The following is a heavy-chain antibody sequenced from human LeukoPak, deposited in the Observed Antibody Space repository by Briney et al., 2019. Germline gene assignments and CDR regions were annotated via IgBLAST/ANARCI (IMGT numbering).Heavy chain of an antibody. CDR1: GVSFSGYY. V-gene: IGHV4-34*01. J-gene: IGHJ4*02. CDR2: INHSGST. CDR3: ASLTRDY. Sequence: SETLSLTCAVYGVSFSGYYWSWIRQPPGKGLEWIGEINHSGSTNYNPSLKSRVTISVDTSKNQFSLKLSSVTAADTAVYYCASLTRDYWGQGTLVTVSS. D-gene: IGHD2-21*02.